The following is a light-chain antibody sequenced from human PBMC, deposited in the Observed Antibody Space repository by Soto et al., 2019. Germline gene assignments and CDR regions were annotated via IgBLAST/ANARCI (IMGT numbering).Light chain of an antibody. CDR1: SSDVGGYNY. J-gene: IGLJ1*01. CDR2: DVR. Sequence: QSVLTQPASVSGSPGQSITISCTGTSSDVGGYNYVSWYQQHPGKAPKLMIYDVRNRPSGVSNRFSGSKSGNTASLTISGLQAADEADYFCSSYTSTMTNVFGSGTKVTVL. V-gene: IGLV2-14*01. CDR3: SSYTSTMTNV.